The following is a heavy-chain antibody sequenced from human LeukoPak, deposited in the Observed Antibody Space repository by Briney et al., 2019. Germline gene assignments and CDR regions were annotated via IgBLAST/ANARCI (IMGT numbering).Heavy chain of an antibody. CDR1: GFTVSSNY. V-gene: IGHV3-66*01. CDR2: IYSGGST. J-gene: IGHJ6*02. CDR3: ARSAGATKYYYYYGMDV. D-gene: IGHD1-26*01. Sequence: GGSLRLSCAASGFTVSSNYMSWVRQAPGKGLEWVSVIYSGGSTYYADSVKGRFTISRDNSKNTLYLQMNSLRAEDTAVYYCARSAGATKYYYYYGMDVWGQGTTVTVSS.